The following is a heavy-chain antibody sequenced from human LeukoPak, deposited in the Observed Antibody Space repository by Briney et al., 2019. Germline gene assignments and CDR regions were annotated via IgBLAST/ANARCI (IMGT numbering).Heavy chain of an antibody. Sequence: GASVNVSFKASGYTFTGYYMHWVRQAPGQGLEWMGWINPNSGGTNYAQKFQGGVTMTRDTSSSAAYMELSRLRSDDTAVYYCARDLFGIVVVPAAMGYWGQGTLVTVSS. D-gene: IGHD2-2*01. J-gene: IGHJ4*02. V-gene: IGHV1-2*02. CDR2: INPNSGGT. CDR3: ARDLFGIVVVPAAMGY. CDR1: GYTFTGYY.